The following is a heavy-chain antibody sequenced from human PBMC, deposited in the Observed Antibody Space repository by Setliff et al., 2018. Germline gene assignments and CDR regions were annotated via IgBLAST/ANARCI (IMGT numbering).Heavy chain of an antibody. V-gene: IGHV1-69*05. Sequence: GASVKVSCKASGGTFSSYAISWVRQAPGQGLEWMGGIIPIFGTANYAQKFQGRVTITTDESTSTAYMELSSLRSEDTAVYYCARELNYYYDSSGYFLPDWGQGTLVTVSS. CDR2: IIPIFGTA. CDR1: GGTFSSYA. D-gene: IGHD3-22*01. J-gene: IGHJ4*02. CDR3: ARELNYYYDSSGYFLPD.